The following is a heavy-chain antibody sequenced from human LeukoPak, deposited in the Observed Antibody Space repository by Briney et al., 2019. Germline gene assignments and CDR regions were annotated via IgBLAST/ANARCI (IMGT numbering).Heavy chain of an antibody. CDR3: ARDLSSSWYSYYYYYYGMDV. D-gene: IGHD6-13*01. J-gene: IGHJ6*02. CDR2: SSSSSSYI. CDR1: GFTFSSYS. V-gene: IGHV3-21*01. Sequence: GGSLRLSCAASGFTFSSYSMNWVRQAPGQGLEWVSSSSSSSSYIYYADSVKGRFTTSRDNAKNSLYLQMNSLRAEDTAVYYCARDLSSSWYSYYYYYYGMDVWGQGTTVTVSS.